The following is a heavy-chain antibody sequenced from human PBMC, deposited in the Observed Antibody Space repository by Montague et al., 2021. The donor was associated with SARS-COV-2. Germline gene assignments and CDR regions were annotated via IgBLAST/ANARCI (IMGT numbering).Heavy chain of an antibody. CDR2: IYYSGST. J-gene: IGHJ6*02. V-gene: IGHV4-59*11. CDR1: GDSIESHY. D-gene: IGHD4-17*01. CDR3: ARYTRQIRLIVFDYGMDV. Sequence: SETLSLTCTVFGDSIESHYWSWIRQPPGKGLEWIGYIYYSGSTNYNPSLKSRVTISVDTSKNQFSLKLSSVTAADTAVYYCARYTRQIRLIVFDYGMDVWGQGTTVTVSS.